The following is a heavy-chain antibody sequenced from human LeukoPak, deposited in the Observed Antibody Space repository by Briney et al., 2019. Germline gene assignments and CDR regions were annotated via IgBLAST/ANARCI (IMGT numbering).Heavy chain of an antibody. D-gene: IGHD5-18*01. Sequence: ASVKVSCKASGYTFTGYYMHWVRQAPGQGLEWMGWINPNSGGTNYAQKFQGRVTMTRGTSISTAFMEVSSVRSDDTAVYYCARAEMDTAMVWVPYWGQGTLVTVSS. V-gene: IGHV1-2*02. CDR1: GYTFTGYY. CDR2: INPNSGGT. CDR3: ARAEMDTAMVWVPY. J-gene: IGHJ4*02.